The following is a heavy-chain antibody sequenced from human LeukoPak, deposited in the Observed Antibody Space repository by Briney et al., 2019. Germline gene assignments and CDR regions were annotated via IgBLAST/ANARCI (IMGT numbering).Heavy chain of an antibody. J-gene: IGHJ6*03. V-gene: IGHV4-59*08. CDR3: ASSPSYYYMDV. CDR2: IYYTGST. CDR1: GGSISTYY. Sequence: TSETLSLTCTVSGGSISTYYWTWIRQPPGKGLEWIGYIYYTGSTNYNPYLKSRVTISVDTSKNQFSLKLSSVTAADTAVYYCASSPSYYYMDVWGKGTTVTISS.